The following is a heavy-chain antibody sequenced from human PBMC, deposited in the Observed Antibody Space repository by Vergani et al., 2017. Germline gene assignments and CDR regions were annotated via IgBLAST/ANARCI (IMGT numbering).Heavy chain of an antibody. CDR2: IKSDVSIT. J-gene: IGHJ5*01. V-gene: IGHV3-74*01. Sequence: EVQLVESGGGLIHPGGSLRFSCEGPGFRFSGYWMHWVRQSPEKGLGWVSRIKSDVSITNNADSVKGRFTISRDNAKNTLYLEMNSLRGDDTAIYYCVRAICSGPCFKSSWFDSWGQGTLVTVSS. CDR1: GFRFSGYW. CDR3: VRAICSGPCFKSSWFDS. D-gene: IGHD2-15*01.